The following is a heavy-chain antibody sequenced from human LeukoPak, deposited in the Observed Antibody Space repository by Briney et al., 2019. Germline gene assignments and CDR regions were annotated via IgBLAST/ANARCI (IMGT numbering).Heavy chain of an antibody. CDR1: GYTFTDYY. D-gene: IGHD6-13*01. Sequence: ASVKISCKVSGYTFTDYYMHWVQQAPGKGLEWMGLVDPEDGETIYAEKFQGRVTITADTSTDTAYMELSSLRSEDTAVYYCARGARKQAAASYFDYWGQGTLVTVSS. V-gene: IGHV1-69-2*01. J-gene: IGHJ4*02. CDR3: ARGARKQAAASYFDY. CDR2: VDPEDGET.